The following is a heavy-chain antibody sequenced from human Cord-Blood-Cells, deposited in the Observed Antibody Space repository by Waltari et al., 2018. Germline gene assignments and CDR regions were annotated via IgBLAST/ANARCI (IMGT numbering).Heavy chain of an antibody. CDR1: GGSFSGYY. J-gene: IGHJ3*02. CDR2: INHSGST. V-gene: IGHV4-34*01. CDR3: ARGLNDAFDI. Sequence: QVQLQQWGAGLLKPSETLSLTCAVYGGSFSGYYWSWIRQPPGKGLEWIGEINHSGSTNNNPSLKSRVTISVDTAKNHFSLKLSSVTAADTAVYYGARGLNDAFDIWGQGTMVTVSS.